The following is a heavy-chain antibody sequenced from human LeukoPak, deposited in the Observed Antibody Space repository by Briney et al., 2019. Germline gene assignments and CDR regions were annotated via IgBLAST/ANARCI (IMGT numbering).Heavy chain of an antibody. V-gene: IGHV4-31*03. D-gene: IGHD4-17*01. CDR3: AREGVVRTHWYFDL. CDR2: IYYSGST. CDR1: GGSIGSGGYY. Sequence: PSETLSLTCTVSGGSIGSGGYYWSWIRQHPGKGLEWIGYIYYSGSTYYNPSLKSRVTISVDTSKNQFSLKLSSVTAADTAVYYCAREGVVRTHWYFDLWGRGTLVTVSS. J-gene: IGHJ2*01.